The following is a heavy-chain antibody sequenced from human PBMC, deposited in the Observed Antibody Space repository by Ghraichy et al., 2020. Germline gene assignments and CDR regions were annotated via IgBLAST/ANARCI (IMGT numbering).Heavy chain of an antibody. V-gene: IGHV4-34*01. CDR1: GGSISGYY. Sequence: SETLSLTCAVSGGSISGYYWSWLRQPPGKGLEWIGEINHNGSTDYNPSLKSRVILSVDTSKNQFSLKLSSVTAADTAVYYCARRDGYNYFGDYYYYYAMDVWGQGTTVTVSS. J-gene: IGHJ6*02. CDR3: ARRDGYNYFGDYYYYYAMDV. CDR2: INHNGST. D-gene: IGHD5-24*01.